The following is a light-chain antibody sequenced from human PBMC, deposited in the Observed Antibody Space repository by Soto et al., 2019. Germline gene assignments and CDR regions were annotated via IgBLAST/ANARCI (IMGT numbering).Light chain of an antibody. CDR3: QTWDSDSYAV. CDR2: QDT. J-gene: IGLJ2*01. Sequence: SYELTQSPSVSVSPGQTVSITCSGDRLGNKYACWYQQKSGQSPILVIYQDTKRPSGIPERFSGSNSGNTATLTISGTQPMDEADYYCQTWDSDSYAVFGGGTKLTVL. CDR1: RLGNKY. V-gene: IGLV3-1*01.